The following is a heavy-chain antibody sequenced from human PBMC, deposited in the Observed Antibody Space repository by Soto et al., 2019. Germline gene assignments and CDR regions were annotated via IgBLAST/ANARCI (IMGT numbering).Heavy chain of an antibody. V-gene: IGHV4-59*11. CDR1: GGSISNHY. D-gene: IGHD7-27*01. CDR3: TRANWYSEY. J-gene: IGHJ4*02. CDR2: IYYNGNT. Sequence: QVQLQESGPGLVKPSETLSLTCSVSGGSISNHYWSWIRQPPGKGLEWIGYIYYNGNTNYNPSLKSRVTMSVDTSRNLISLKLTTVTAADTAVYYCTRANWYSEYWGQGTLVTVSS.